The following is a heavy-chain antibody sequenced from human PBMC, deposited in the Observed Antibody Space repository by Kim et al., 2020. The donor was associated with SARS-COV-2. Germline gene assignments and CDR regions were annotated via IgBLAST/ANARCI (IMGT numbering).Heavy chain of an antibody. CDR1: GFTFSSYS. V-gene: IGHV3-21*01. D-gene: IGHD3-9*01. CDR2: ISSSSSYI. CDR3: ARVTGYIYYYYGMDV. J-gene: IGHJ6*02. Sequence: GGSLRLSCAASGFTFSSYSMNWVRQAPGKGLEWVSSISSSSSYIYYADSVKGRFTISRDNAKNSLYLQMNSLRAEDTAMYYCARVTGYIYYYYGMDVWGQGTTVTVSS.